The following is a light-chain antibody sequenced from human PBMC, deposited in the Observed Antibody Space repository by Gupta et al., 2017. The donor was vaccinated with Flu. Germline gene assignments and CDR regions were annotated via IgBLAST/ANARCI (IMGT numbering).Light chain of an antibody. CDR1: QTISSF. V-gene: IGKV3-11*01. Sequence: EIVLTQSPATLSLSPGERATLSCRASQTISSFLAWYQQKPGQAPRLLISDASNRATGIPARFSGSGSGTDFTLTISSLEPEDFAVYYWQQRSNWKSFGQGTKLEIK. J-gene: IGKJ2*03. CDR2: DAS. CDR3: QQRSNWKS.